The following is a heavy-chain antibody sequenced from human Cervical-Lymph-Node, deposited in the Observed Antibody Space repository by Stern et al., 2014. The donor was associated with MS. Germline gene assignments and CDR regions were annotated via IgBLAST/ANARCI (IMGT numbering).Heavy chain of an antibody. Sequence: QDQLVQSGSEVKKPGSSVKVSCTASGGPFSRYAISWLRQAPGQGLQWMGGIGPIHGTPDYAQKFQGRITSTADMSTNTTYMELTRLKSEDAAVYYCARGTVTITDEDLPYWGQGTLVTVSS. CDR3: ARGTVTITDEDLPY. J-gene: IGHJ4*02. D-gene: IGHD1-20*01. CDR1: GGPFSRYA. CDR2: IGPIHGTP. V-gene: IGHV1-69*14.